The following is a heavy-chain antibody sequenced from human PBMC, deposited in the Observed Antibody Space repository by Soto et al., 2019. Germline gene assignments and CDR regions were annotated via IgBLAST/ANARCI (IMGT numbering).Heavy chain of an antibody. CDR3: AKIRLRGYYDSSGYYPYFDY. J-gene: IGHJ4*02. CDR1: GLTVSSSA. Sequence: SLRPSGPAYGLTVSSSAMSWVRQAPGKGLEWVSAISGSGGSTYYADSVKGLFTISRDNSKNTLYLQMNSVRAEETAVYYCAKIRLRGYYDSSGYYPYFDYWGQGTLVTVSS. CDR2: ISGSGGST. V-gene: IGHV3-23*01. D-gene: IGHD3-22*01.